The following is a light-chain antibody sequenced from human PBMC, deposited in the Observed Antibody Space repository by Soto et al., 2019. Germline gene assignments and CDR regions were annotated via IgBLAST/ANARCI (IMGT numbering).Light chain of an antibody. V-gene: IGKV3-11*01. CDR2: DAS. CDR3: QQRSNWALFT. CDR1: QSVSSY. J-gene: IGKJ3*01. Sequence: EIVLTQSPATLSLSPGERATLSCRASQSVSSYLAWYQQKPGQAPRLLIYDASNRATGIPARFSGSGSGTDVTLTISSREPEDFAVYYCQQRSNWALFTFGPGTKVDIK.